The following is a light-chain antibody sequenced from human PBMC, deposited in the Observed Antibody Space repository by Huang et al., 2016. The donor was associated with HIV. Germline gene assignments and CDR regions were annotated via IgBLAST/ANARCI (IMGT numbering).Light chain of an antibody. CDR1: QDISNF. J-gene: IGKJ3*01. CDR3: QQYDTSFT. Sequence: DIQMTQSPASLSASVGDRVTIPCQASQDISNFMNWYHQKPGEAPKLLIYDASNLETGVPSRFTGSGYGTNFLFTINSLQPEDIGTYYCQQYDTSFTFGPGTTVDIK. CDR2: DAS. V-gene: IGKV1-33*01.